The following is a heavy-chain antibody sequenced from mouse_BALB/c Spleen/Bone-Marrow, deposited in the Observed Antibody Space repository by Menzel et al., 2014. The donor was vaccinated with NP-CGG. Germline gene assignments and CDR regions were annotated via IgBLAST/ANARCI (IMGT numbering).Heavy chain of an antibody. CDR3: ARGYANTAWFAS. CDR2: IDPANGNT. Sequence: VQLQQSGAELVKPGASVKLSCTASGFNIKDTYMHWVKQRPEQGLEWIGRIDPANGNTKYDPNFQGKATITADTSSNTAYLQLSSLTSEDTAVYYCARGYANTAWFASWGQGTLVTVS. J-gene: IGHJ3*01. CDR1: GFNIKDTY. V-gene: IGHV14-3*02. D-gene: IGHD1-2*01.